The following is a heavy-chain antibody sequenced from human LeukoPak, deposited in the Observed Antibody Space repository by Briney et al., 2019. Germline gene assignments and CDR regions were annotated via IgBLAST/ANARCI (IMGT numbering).Heavy chain of an antibody. CDR3: TRVRNSDNWWGAFDI. CDR2: ISPNNGNT. V-gene: IGHV1-18*01. Sequence: ASVNVSCKAFGYTFDTSSITWVRQAPGQRLEWMGWISPNNGNTHYAQGVQGRVTMTTNPSRSTAYMELRSLTSDDTAVYYCTRVRNSDNWWGAFDIWGQGTMVTVSS. J-gene: IGHJ3*02. CDR1: GYTFDTSS. D-gene: IGHD1-1*01.